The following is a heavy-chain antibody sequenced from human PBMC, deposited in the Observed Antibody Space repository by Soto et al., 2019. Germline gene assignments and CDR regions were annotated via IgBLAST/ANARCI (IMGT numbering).Heavy chain of an antibody. CDR2: TYYRSKWYS. D-gene: IGHD2-8*01. CDR3: ARLIGNSWLDS. V-gene: IGHV6-1*01. Sequence: PSQTLSLTCGISGDSVSSNTAGWSWIRQSPSRGLEWLGRTYYRSKWYSDYAVSVKGRITINPDTSNNQLSLQLSSVTPDDTAMYYCARLIGNSWLDSWGQGTLVTVSS. J-gene: IGHJ5*01. CDR1: GDSVSSNTAG.